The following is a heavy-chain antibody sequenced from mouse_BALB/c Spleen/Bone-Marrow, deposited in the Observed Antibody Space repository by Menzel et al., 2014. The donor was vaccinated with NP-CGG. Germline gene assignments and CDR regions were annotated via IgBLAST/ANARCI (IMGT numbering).Heavy chain of an antibody. CDR2: INPTNGRS. V-gene: IGHV1S81*02. CDR3: ARRGDYYGAMDY. Sequence: QVQLQQSGAELVKPGASVKLSCEASGYTFTNYWMHWGNQRPGQGLEWIGEINPTNGRSNYNEKFKSKATLTVDKSSSTAYMQLSSLTSEDSAVYYCARRGDYYGAMDYWGQGTSVTVSS. J-gene: IGHJ4*01. D-gene: IGHD1-1*01. CDR1: GYTFTNYW.